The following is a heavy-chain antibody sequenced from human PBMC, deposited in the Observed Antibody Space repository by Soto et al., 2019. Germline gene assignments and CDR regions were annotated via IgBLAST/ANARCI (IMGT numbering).Heavy chain of an antibody. CDR1: GGTFTGYY. J-gene: IGHJ4*02. CDR2: INPNSGGT. CDR3: ARGERLPLIFGVVTPFDY. V-gene: IGHV1-2*04. D-gene: IGHD3-3*01. Sequence: GASVKVSCKASGGTFTGYYMHWVRQAPGQGLEWMGWINPNSGGTNYAQKFQGWVTMTRDTSISTAYMELSRLRSDDTAVYYCARGERLPLIFGVVTPFDYWGQGTLVTVSS.